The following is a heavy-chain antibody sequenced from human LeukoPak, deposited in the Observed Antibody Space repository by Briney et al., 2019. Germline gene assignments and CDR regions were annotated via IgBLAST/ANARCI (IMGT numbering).Heavy chain of an antibody. Sequence: PGRSLRLSCAASGFTFSSYGMHWVRQAPGKGLGWVAVIWYDGGNKYYADSVKGRFTISRDNSKNTLYLQMNSLRAEDTAVYYCARDLYGDYSAIPDSVLSDYWGQGTLVTVSS. D-gene: IGHD4-17*01. J-gene: IGHJ4*02. CDR2: IWYDGGNK. CDR1: GFTFSSYG. CDR3: ARDLYGDYSAIPDSVLSDY. V-gene: IGHV3-33*01.